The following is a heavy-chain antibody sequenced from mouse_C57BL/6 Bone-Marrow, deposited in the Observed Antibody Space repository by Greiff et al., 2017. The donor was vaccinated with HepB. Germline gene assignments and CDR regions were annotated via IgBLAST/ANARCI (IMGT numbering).Heavy chain of an antibody. CDR1: GFTIKDDY. J-gene: IGHJ3*01. V-gene: IGHV14-4*01. CDR3: YYYGSSPLAY. CDR2: IDPENGDT. Sequence: VQLQQSGAELVRPGASVKLSCTASGFTIKDDYMHWVKQRPEQGLEWIGWIDPENGDTEYASKFQGKATIPADQSANTAYLQLSSLTSEDTAVYYCYYYGSSPLAYWGQGTLVTVSA. D-gene: IGHD1-1*01.